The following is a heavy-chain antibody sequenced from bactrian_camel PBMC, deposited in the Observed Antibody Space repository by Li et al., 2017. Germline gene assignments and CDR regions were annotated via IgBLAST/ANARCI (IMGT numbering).Heavy chain of an antibody. CDR2: INTGGVSI. J-gene: IGHJ4*01. D-gene: IGHD5*01. V-gene: IGHV3S1*01. Sequence: VQLVESGGGSVQAGGSLRVSCAASGYTSSDNRMGWFRQAPGKQREGVAVINTGGVSIYYADSVKGRFTISQDNAEKTIYLQMNTLYPEDSAMYYCAAAAGLVFGDPGHRL. CDR1: GYTSSDNR.